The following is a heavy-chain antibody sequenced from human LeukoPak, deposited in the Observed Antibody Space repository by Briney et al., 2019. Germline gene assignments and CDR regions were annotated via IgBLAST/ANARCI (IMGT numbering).Heavy chain of an antibody. D-gene: IGHD4-17*01. V-gene: IGHV4-61*02. Sequence: SETLSLTCTVSGDSLRRNSHYWCWIRQSAGKGLEWIGRLNPSGRIDYNPSLKSRLTMSLDPSENKFSLKLSSVTAADTALYYCARGRPSGDFFDYWGQGALVTVSS. J-gene: IGHJ4*02. CDR3: ARGRPSGDFFDY. CDR2: LNPSGRI. CDR1: GDSLRRNSHY.